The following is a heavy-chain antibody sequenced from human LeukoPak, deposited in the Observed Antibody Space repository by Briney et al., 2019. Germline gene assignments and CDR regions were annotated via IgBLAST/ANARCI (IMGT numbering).Heavy chain of an antibody. CDR3: ARRRQGKWFDP. CDR1: GGSISSYY. J-gene: IGHJ5*02. CDR2: IYYSGST. V-gene: IGHV4-59*01. Sequence: PSETLSLTCTVSGGSISSYYWSGIRQPPGKGLEWIGYIYYSGSTNYNPSLKSRVTISVDTSKNQFSLKLSSVTAADTAVYYCARRRQGKWFDPWGKGTLVTVSS. D-gene: IGHD3-10*01.